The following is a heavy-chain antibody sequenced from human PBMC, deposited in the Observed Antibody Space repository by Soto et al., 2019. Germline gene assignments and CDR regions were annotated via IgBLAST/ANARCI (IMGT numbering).Heavy chain of an antibody. CDR2: IIPIFGTA. J-gene: IGHJ3*01. CDR1: GSTFSSYA. D-gene: IGHD1-1*01. CDR3: AREGFNLYDNRQLPNAFAR. Sequence: SVKVSCKASGSTFSSYAISWVRQAPGQGLEWMGGIIPIFGTANYAQKFQGRVTITADESTSTAYMELSSLRSGDTAVYYCAREGFNLYDNRQLPNAFARWGEGRILTVS. V-gene: IGHV1-69*13.